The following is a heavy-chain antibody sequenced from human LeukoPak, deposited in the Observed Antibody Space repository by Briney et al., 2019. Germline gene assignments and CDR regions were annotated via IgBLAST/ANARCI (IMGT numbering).Heavy chain of an antibody. CDR3: AREVVVTDIPDY. Sequence: GGSLRLSCAASGFTFSSHWMSWVRQAPGKGLEWVANIKKDGSEKYYVDAVKGRFTISRDNAKNTLYLQMNSLRAEDTAVYYCAREVVVTDIPDYWGQGTLVTVSS. D-gene: IGHD3-22*01. CDR2: IKKDGSEK. J-gene: IGHJ4*02. CDR1: GFTFSSHW. V-gene: IGHV3-7*01.